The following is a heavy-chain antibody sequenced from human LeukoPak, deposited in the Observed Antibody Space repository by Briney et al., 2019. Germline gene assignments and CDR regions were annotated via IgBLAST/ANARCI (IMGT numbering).Heavy chain of an antibody. V-gene: IGHV3-30*02. J-gene: IGHJ4*02. CDR1: GFTFSSYG. D-gene: IGHD6-19*01. CDR3: AVIAMAGSFDH. Sequence: GGSLRLSRAASGFTFSSYGMHWVRQAPGKGLEWVAFIQYDGSNKYYADSVKGRFTISRDNSKNTLYLQMHSLRAEDTAVYYCAVIAMAGSFDHWGQGTLVTVSS. CDR2: IQYDGSNK.